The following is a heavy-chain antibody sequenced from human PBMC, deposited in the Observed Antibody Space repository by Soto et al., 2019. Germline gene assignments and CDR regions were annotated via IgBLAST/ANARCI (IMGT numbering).Heavy chain of an antibody. J-gene: IGHJ5*02. CDR2: INHSGST. Sequence: QVQLQQWGAGLLKPSETLSLTCAVYGGSFSGYYWSWIRQPPGKGLEWIGEINHSGSTNYNPSLKSRVTISVDTSKNQFSLKLSSVTAADTAVYYCARRVYSSSWYRWFDPWGQGTLVTVSS. CDR3: ARRVYSSSWYRWFDP. D-gene: IGHD6-13*01. CDR1: GGSFSGYY. V-gene: IGHV4-34*01.